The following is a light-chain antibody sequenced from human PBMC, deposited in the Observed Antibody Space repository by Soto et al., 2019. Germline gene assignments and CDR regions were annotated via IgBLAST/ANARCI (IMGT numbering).Light chain of an antibody. V-gene: IGKV3-20*01. J-gene: IGKJ5*01. CDR3: HHYGRAPP. CDR1: QSVRSSH. Sequence: EVVLTQSPGALSFSRGERATLSCRASQSVRSSHLAWYQQKPGQAPRLLIYGASTRATGIPARFSGSESGTEFTLTISSLQSEDFAVYFCHHYGRAPPFGQGTRLEIK. CDR2: GAS.